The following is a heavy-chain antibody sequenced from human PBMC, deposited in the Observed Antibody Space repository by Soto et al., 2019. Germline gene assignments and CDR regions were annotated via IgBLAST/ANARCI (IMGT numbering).Heavy chain of an antibody. CDR3: ARRYGSCFDY. CDR2: VYHSGST. J-gene: IGHJ4*02. CDR1: GGSISTSNW. V-gene: IGHV4-4*02. Sequence: SETLSLTCAVSGGSISTSNWWSWVRQPPGKGLEWIGEVYHSGSTNYNPSLKSRVTISVDTSKNQFSLKLSSVTAADTAVYYCARRYGSCFDYWGQGTLVTVSS. D-gene: IGHD5-18*01.